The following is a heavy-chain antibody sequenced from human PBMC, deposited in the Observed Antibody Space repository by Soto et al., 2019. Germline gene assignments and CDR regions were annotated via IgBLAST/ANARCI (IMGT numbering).Heavy chain of an antibody. Sequence: SETLSLTCTVSCGSISSGGYYWSWIRQHPGKGLEWIGYIYYSGSTYYNPSLKSRVTISVDTSKNQFSLKLSSVTAADTAVYYCARAVRLGELSLFDYWGQGTLVTVSS. CDR1: CGSISSGGYY. J-gene: IGHJ4*02. CDR2: IYYSGST. D-gene: IGHD3-16*02. CDR3: ARAVRLGELSLFDY. V-gene: IGHV4-31*03.